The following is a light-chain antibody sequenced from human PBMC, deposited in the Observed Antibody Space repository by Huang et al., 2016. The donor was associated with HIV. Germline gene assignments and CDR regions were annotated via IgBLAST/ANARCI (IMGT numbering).Light chain of an antibody. Sequence: DIQMTQSPSSLSASLGDSVTITCRASQAISYSLAWYQQRPGQAPKLLLYATSRLQSGVPSRFSGSGSGTDYTLTISSLQPEDFATYYCQQYNHTPLTFGGGTKVEIK. CDR1: QAISYS. V-gene: IGKV1-NL1*01. CDR3: QQYNHTPLT. CDR2: ATS. J-gene: IGKJ4*01.